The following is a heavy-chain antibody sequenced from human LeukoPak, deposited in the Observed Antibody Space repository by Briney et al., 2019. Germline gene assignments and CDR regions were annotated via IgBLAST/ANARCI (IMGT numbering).Heavy chain of an antibody. V-gene: IGHV1-18*01. CDR2: ISAYNGNT. CDR1: GYTFTSSG. CDR3: ARDLIAAAGAY. Sequence: ASVKLSCRASGYTFTSSGLSWVPQAPEQGLEWMGWISAYNGNTNYAQKLQGRVTMTTDTSTSTAYMELRSLRSDDTAVYYCARDLIAAAGAYWGQGTLVTVSS. J-gene: IGHJ4*02. D-gene: IGHD6-13*01.